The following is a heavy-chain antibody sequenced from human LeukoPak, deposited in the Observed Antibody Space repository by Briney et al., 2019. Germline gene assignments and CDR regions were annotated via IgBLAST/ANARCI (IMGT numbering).Heavy chain of an antibody. J-gene: IGHJ3*02. V-gene: IGHV4-38-2*01. CDR3: ARHSTSSTTDAFDI. Sequence: SETLSLTCAVSGYSISSGYNWGWVRQPPGKGLEWIGSIYHSGSTYYNPSLKSRVTISVDTSKNQFSLKLSSVTAADTAVYYCARHSTSSTTDAFDIWGQGTMVTVSS. CDR2: IYHSGST. CDR1: GYSISSGYN. D-gene: IGHD6-13*01.